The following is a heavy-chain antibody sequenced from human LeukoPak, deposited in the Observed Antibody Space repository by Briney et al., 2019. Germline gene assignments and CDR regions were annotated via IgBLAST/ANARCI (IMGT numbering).Heavy chain of an antibody. CDR1: GGSFSGYY. CDR2: INHSGST. J-gene: IGHJ4*02. D-gene: IGHD3-3*01. V-gene: IGHV4-34*01. Sequence: SETLSLTCAVYGGSFSGYYWSWIRQPPGKGLEWIGEINHSGSTNYNPSLKSRVTISVDTSKNQFSLKLSSVTAADTAVYYCARGRFPRFFDYWGQGTLVTVSS. CDR3: ARGRFPRFFDY.